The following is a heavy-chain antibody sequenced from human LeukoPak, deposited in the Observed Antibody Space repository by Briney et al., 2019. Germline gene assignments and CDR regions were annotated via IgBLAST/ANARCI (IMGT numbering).Heavy chain of an antibody. Sequence: GGSLRLSCAASGFTFSSSAMSWVRQAPGKGLEWVSTICANGDCTHYADSVKGRFTISRDNAKNSLYLQMNSLRAEDTAVYYCARDPAGDCSGGSCYTWGLGTLVTVSS. V-gene: IGHV3-23*01. D-gene: IGHD2-15*01. J-gene: IGHJ5*02. CDR3: ARDPAGDCSGGSCYT. CDR2: ICANGDCT. CDR1: GFTFSSSA.